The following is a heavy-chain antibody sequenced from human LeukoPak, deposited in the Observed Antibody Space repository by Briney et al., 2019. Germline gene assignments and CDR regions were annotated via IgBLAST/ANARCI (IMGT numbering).Heavy chain of an antibody. Sequence: SETLSLTCTVSSASITSSPYFWGWIRQSPGKGLEWIGSISYSGTTYYNPSLKSRVTISVDTSKNQFSLKLSSVTAADTAVYYCARGRGQKILVNHRQGFDYWGQGTLVTVSS. CDR2: ISYSGTT. V-gene: IGHV4-39*01. CDR1: SASITSSPYF. J-gene: IGHJ4*02. CDR3: ARGRGQKILVNHRQGFDY. D-gene: IGHD1-14*01.